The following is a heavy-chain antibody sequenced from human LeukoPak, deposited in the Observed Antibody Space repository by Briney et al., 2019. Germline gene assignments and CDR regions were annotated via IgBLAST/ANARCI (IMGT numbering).Heavy chain of an antibody. J-gene: IGHJ4*02. CDR2: INPDSGGT. CDR3: AREEGRWLQRNFDY. CDR1: GYTFTDYH. V-gene: IGHV1-2*02. D-gene: IGHD5-24*01. Sequence: ASVKVSCKASGYTFTDYHMHWVRQAPGQGLEWMGWINPDSGGTNYAQKFQGRVTMTRDTSISTAYMELSRLRSDDTAVYYCAREEGRWLQRNFDYWGQGTLVTVSS.